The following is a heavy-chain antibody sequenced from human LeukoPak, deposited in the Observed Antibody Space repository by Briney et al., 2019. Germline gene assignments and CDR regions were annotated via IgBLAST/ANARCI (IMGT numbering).Heavy chain of an antibody. CDR2: IYYSGST. Sequence: SETLSLTCTVSGGSISSSSYYWGWIRQPPGKGLEWIGSIYYSGSTYYNPSLKSRVTISVDTSKNQFSLKLSSVTAADTAVYYCARLIAVAGSAEYFQHWGQGTLVTVSS. CDR1: GGSISSSSYY. J-gene: IGHJ1*01. CDR3: ARLIAVAGSAEYFQH. V-gene: IGHV4-39*01. D-gene: IGHD6-19*01.